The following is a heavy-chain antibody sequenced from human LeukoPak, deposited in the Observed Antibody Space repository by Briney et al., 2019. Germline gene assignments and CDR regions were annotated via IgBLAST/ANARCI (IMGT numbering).Heavy chain of an antibody. V-gene: IGHV3-23*01. Sequence: GGSLRLSCAASGFTFSNYAMNWVRQAPGKGLEWVSVISGSGGSTYYADAVKGRFTISRDNSKNTLYLQMNGLRADDTAVYYCAKSGVPAAVSWFDPWGQGALVTVSS. CDR2: ISGSGGST. D-gene: IGHD2-2*01. CDR3: AKSGVPAAVSWFDP. J-gene: IGHJ5*02. CDR1: GFTFSNYA.